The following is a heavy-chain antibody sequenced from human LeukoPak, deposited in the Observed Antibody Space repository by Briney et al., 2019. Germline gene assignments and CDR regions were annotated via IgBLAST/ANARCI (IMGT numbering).Heavy chain of an antibody. CDR3: EKDLGYCSSTSCYGGGHHWFDP. V-gene: IGHV3-23*01. CDR1: GFTFSSYA. CDR2: ISGSGGST. J-gene: IGHJ5*02. D-gene: IGHD2-2*01. Sequence: GGSLRLSCAASGFTFSSYAMSWVRQAPGKGLEWVSAISGSGGSTYYADSVKGRFTISRDNSKNTLYLQINSLRAEDTAVYYCEKDLGYCSSTSCYGGGHHWFDPWGQGTLVTVSS.